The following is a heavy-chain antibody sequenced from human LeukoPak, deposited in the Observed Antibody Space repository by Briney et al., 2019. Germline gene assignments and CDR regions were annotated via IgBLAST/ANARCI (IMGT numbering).Heavy chain of an antibody. V-gene: IGHV1-2*06. J-gene: IGHJ4*02. CDR1: GYTFTGYY. D-gene: IGHD3-3*01. CDR2: INPNSGGT. Sequence: ASVKVSCKASGYTFTGYYMHWVRQAPGQGLEWMGRINPNSGGTNYAQKFQGRVTMTRDTSISTAYMELSRLRSDDTAVYYCARDGGYYDFWSGSDYWGQGTLVTVSS. CDR3: ARDGGYYDFWSGSDY.